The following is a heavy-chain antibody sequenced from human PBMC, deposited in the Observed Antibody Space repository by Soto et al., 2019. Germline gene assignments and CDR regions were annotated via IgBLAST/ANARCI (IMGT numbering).Heavy chain of an antibody. CDR3: AKGEITMVRGVIISHYGMDV. CDR1: GFTFSSYS. J-gene: IGHJ6*02. V-gene: IGHV3-30*18. Sequence: QVQLVESGGGVVQPGRSLRLSCAASGFTFSSYSMHWVRQAPGKGLEWVAVISYDGSNKYYADSVKGRFTISRDNSKNTLYLQMNSLRAEDTAVYYCAKGEITMVRGVIISHYGMDVWGQGTTVTVSS. CDR2: ISYDGSNK. D-gene: IGHD3-10*01.